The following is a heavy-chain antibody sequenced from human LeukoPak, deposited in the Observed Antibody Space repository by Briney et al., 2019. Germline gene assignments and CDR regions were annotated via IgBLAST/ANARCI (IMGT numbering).Heavy chain of an antibody. D-gene: IGHD2-21*02. CDR2: IWYDGSIK. CDR3: ARDQVDVWSLAYCGGDCYPDAFDI. Sequence: GGSLRLSCAASGFTFSSYGMHWVRQAPGKGLEWVAVIWYDGSIKYYADSVKGRFTISRDNSKNTLYLQMNSLRAEDTAVYYCARDQVDVWSLAYCGGDCYPDAFDIWGQGTMVTVSS. J-gene: IGHJ3*02. CDR1: GFTFSSYG. V-gene: IGHV3-33*01.